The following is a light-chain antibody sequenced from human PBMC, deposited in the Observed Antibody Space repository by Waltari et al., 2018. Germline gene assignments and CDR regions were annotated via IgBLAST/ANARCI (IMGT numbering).Light chain of an antibody. V-gene: IGKV1-9*01. J-gene: IGKJ5*01. Sequence: IQLTQSPSSLSASVGDRVTITCRASQGISSYLAWYQQKPGNAPKLLIYAASTLQSGVPSRFSGSGSGTDFTLTISSLQPEDFATYYCQQLNSYPGITFGQGTRLEIK. CDR3: QQLNSYPGIT. CDR2: AAS. CDR1: QGISSY.